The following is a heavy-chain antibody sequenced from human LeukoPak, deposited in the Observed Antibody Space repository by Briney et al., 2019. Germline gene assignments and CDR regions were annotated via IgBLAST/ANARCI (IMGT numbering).Heavy chain of an antibody. J-gene: IGHJ4*02. CDR1: GFTFKKYW. CDR3: ARDPNYGGPDY. CDR2: IKEDGSET. Sequence: PGGSLRLSCAASGFTFKKYWMNWVRQVPGKGLECLANIKEDGSETYYVDSVKGRFTISRDNAKNSLYLQMNSLRAEDTAVYYCARDPNYGGPDYWGQGTLVTVSS. V-gene: IGHV3-7*01. D-gene: IGHD4-23*01.